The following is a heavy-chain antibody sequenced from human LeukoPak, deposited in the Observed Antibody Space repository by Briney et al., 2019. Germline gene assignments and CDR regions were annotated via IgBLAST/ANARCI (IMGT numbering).Heavy chain of an antibody. D-gene: IGHD6-13*01. V-gene: IGHV3-23*01. CDR3: AKDRIAAADTGYYYYGLDV. CDR1: GFTFSSYA. CDR2: ISGSGGSS. Sequence: GGSLRLPCAASGFTFSSYAMSWVRQAPGKGLEWVSAISGSGGSSYYADSVKGRFTISRDNSKNTLWLQVNSLRAEDTAVYYCAKDRIAAADTGYYYYGLDVWGQGTTVTVSS. J-gene: IGHJ6*02.